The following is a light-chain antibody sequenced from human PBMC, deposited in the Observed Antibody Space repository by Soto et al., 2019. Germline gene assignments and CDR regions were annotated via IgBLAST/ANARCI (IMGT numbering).Light chain of an antibody. CDR1: SSDVGAYNY. CDR3: SSLTTSSTYV. CDR2: EVS. J-gene: IGLJ1*01. Sequence: QSVLTQPASVSGSPGQSVAISGTGTSSDVGAYNYVSWYQQHPGKAPKLLLSEVSNRPSGVSDRFSGSKSGNTASLTISGLQAEDEADYYCSSLTTSSTYVLGTATKVTV. V-gene: IGLV2-14*01.